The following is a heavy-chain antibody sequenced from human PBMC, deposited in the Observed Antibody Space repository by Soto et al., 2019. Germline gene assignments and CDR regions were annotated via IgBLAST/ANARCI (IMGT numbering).Heavy chain of an antibody. J-gene: IGHJ5*02. CDR1: GGTFSSYA. CDR3: AATLSVAATRFTWFDP. D-gene: IGHD6-19*01. Sequence: SVKVSCKASGGTFSSYAISWVRQAPGQGLEWMGGIIPIFGTTTYAQEFQGRVTITADEPTGTAYLELSSLRSKDTAVYYCAATLSVAATRFTWFDPWGQGTLVTVSS. V-gene: IGHV1-69*13. CDR2: IIPIFGTT.